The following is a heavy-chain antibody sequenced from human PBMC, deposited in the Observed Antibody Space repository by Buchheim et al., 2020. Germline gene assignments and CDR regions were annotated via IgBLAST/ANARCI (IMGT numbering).Heavy chain of an antibody. V-gene: IGHV3-48*02. CDR2: IGSSSTNI. D-gene: IGHD2-15*01. CDR3: ARDYCSGGSCYGYFDF. Sequence: EVQLVESGGGLVLPGGSLRLSCAASGFTFSSYIMNWVRQAPGKGLEWVSYIGSSSTNIYYADSVKDRFTISRDNAKNSLYLQMNSLRDEDTAVYYCARDYCSGGSCYGYFDFWGQGTL. CDR1: GFTFSSYI. J-gene: IGHJ4*02.